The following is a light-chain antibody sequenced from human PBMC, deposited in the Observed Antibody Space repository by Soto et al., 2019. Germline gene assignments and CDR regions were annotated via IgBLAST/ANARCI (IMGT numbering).Light chain of an antibody. CDR2: SNN. CDR1: SSNIGSNT. CDR3: AAWDDSLNGWV. J-gene: IGLJ3*02. Sequence: QSVLTQPPSASGTPGQRVTISCSGSSSNIGSNTVNWYQQLRGTAPKVLIYSNNQRPSGVPDRFSGSKSGSSASLAISGLQSEDEAEYYCAAWDDSLNGWVFGGGTKVTVL. V-gene: IGLV1-44*01.